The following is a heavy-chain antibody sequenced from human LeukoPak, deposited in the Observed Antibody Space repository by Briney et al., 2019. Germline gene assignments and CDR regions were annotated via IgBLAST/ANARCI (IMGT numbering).Heavy chain of an antibody. J-gene: IGHJ4*02. CDR1: GFTFTSYA. V-gene: IGHV3-23*01. Sequence: PGGSLRLSCAASGFTFTSYAMSWVRQAPEKGLEWVSIISGSGGSTYYADSVKGRFTISRDNSKNTLYLQMNSLRAEDTAVYYCAKDQAQGYYDSSGAFDYWGQGTLVTVSS. CDR2: ISGSGGST. CDR3: AKDQAQGYYDSSGAFDY. D-gene: IGHD3-22*01.